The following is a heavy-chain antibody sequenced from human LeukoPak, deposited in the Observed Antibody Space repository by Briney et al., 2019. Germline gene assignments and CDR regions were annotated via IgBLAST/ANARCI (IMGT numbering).Heavy chain of an antibody. CDR1: GFTFSDYY. CDR2: ISSSGSTI. J-gene: IGHJ6*02. CDR3: ARPDCSSPSCYGTGMDA. Sequence: GGSLLLSCAASGFTFSDYYMSWIRQAPGKGLGWVSYISSSGSTIYYADSVKGRFTISRDNSKNTLYLQMNSLSAEDTALYYCARPDCSSPSCYGTGMDAWGQGTTVTVSS. V-gene: IGHV3-11*04. D-gene: IGHD2-2*01.